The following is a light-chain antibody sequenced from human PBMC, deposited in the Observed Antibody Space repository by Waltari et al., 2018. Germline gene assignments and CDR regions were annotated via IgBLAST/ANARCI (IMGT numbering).Light chain of an antibody. Sequence: AIQMTQSPSSLSASVGDRVTITCRASQGIRNDLGWYQQKPGKAPKLLIYATSNLESGVPSRFSGSGSGPDFTLTISSLQPDDFATYYCQQYFSYPLTFGGGTKVVIK. V-gene: IGKV1-6*01. CDR2: ATS. CDR1: QGIRND. J-gene: IGKJ4*01. CDR3: QQYFSYPLT.